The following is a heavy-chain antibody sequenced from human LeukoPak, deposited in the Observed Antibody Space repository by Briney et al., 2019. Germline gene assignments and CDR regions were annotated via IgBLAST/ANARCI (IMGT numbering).Heavy chain of an antibody. J-gene: IGHJ4*02. D-gene: IGHD2-15*01. CDR2: IYPGDSDT. CDR3: ARQVAAIIDY. V-gene: IGHV5-51*01. CDR1: GGTFSSYA. Sequence: ASVKVSCKASGGTFSSYAISWVRQMPGKGLEWMGIIYPGDSDTRYSPSFQGQVTISADKSISTAYLQWSSLKASDTAMYYCARQVAAIIDYWGQGTLVTVSS.